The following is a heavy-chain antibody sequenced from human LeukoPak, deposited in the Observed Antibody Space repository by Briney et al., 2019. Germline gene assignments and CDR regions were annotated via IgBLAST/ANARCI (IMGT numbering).Heavy chain of an antibody. CDR1: GFTFSSYS. Sequence: GGSLRLSCAASGFTFSSYSMNWVRQAPGKGLEWVSSITSSSSYIYYADSVKGRFTISRDNSKNTLYLQMNSLRAEDTAVYYCAKDLSSRSGAGTNYFDYWGQGTLVTVSS. V-gene: IGHV3-21*01. CDR2: ITSSSSYI. CDR3: AKDLSSRSGAGTNYFDY. D-gene: IGHD6-19*01. J-gene: IGHJ4*02.